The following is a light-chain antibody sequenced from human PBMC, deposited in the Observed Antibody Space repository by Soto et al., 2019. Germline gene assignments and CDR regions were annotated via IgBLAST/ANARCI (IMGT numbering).Light chain of an antibody. CDR3: SSYTGSSTLV. Sequence: QSVLTQPASVSGSPGQSITISCTGTVSDVGNYKFVSWFQQHPGKAPKLMIYEVANRPSGVSNRFSGSKSGNTASLIISGLQAHDEADYYCSSYTGSSTLVFGTGTKLTVL. J-gene: IGLJ1*01. V-gene: IGLV2-14*01. CDR1: VSDVGNYKF. CDR2: EVA.